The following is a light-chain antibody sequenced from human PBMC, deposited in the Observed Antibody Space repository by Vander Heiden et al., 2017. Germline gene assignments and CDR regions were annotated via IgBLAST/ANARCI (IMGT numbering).Light chain of an antibody. CDR2: SNN. CDR1: SSNLGSNT. V-gene: IGLV1-44*01. Sequence: QSALTQPPSASGTPRRRVTISCSGSSSNLGSNTANWYQQLPGTAPKLLICSNNQRPSGVPDRFSGSKSGTSASLAISGLQSEDEADYYCATWDDSLNGVVFGGGTKLTVL. CDR3: ATWDDSLNGVV. J-gene: IGLJ2*01.